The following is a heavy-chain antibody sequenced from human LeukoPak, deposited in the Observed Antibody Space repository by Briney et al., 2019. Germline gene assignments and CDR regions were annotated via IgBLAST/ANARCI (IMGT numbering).Heavy chain of an antibody. J-gene: IGHJ4*02. CDR2: ISSSSSYI. CDR3: ARGLIAAAGTYLDY. Sequence: KPGGSLRLSCAASGFTFSSYSMNWVRQAPGKGLEWVSSISSSSSYICYADSVKGRFTISRDNAKNSLYLQMNSLRAEDTAVYYCARGLIAAAGTYLDYWGQGTLVTVSS. D-gene: IGHD6-13*01. CDR1: GFTFSSYS. V-gene: IGHV3-21*01.